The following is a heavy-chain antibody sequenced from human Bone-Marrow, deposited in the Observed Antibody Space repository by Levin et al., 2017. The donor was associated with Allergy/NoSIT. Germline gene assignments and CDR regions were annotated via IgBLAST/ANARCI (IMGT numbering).Heavy chain of an antibody. CDR2: ISSSSSNI. Sequence: GGSLRLSCAASGFNFSIYGMNWVRQAPGKGLEWVSSISSSSSNIYHADSLKGRFTISRDNAKNSLYLQMKSLRAEDTAVYYCARDRTNGVLTNYGMDVWGQGTTVTVSS. CDR3: ARDRTNGVLTNYGMDV. V-gene: IGHV3-21*04. D-gene: IGHD3-9*01. J-gene: IGHJ6*02. CDR1: GFNFSIYG.